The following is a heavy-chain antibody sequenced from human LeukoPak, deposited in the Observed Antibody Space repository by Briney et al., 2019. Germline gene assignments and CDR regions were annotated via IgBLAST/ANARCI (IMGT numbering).Heavy chain of an antibody. CDR2: ISSSGSTI. J-gene: IGHJ6*02. Sequence: PGGSLRLSCAASGFTFSDYYMSWIRQAPGKGLEWVSYISSSGSTIYYADSVKGRFTISRDNAKNSLYLQMNSLRAEDTAVYYCARAFHDYGDYIRYYYGMDVWGQGTTVTVSS. V-gene: IGHV3-11*01. CDR3: ARAFHDYGDYIRYYYGMDV. D-gene: IGHD4-17*01. CDR1: GFTFSDYY.